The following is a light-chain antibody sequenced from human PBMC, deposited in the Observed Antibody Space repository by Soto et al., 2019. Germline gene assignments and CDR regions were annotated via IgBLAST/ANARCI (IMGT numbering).Light chain of an antibody. V-gene: IGLV2-14*03. CDR1: SSDVGGYNF. Sequence: QSALTQTASVSGSPGQSITMSCTGTSSDVGGYNFVSWYQQHPGKAPKLIVHEVANRLSGVSGRFSGSKSGNTAFLTISGLQAEDEADYYCCSYTSSSIRVFGGGTKLTVL. CDR2: EVA. J-gene: IGLJ3*02. CDR3: CSYTSSSIRV.